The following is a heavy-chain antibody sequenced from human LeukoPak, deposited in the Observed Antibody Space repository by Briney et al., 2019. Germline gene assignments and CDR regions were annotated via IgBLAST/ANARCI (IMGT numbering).Heavy chain of an antibody. CDR3: ARDGGGLDY. CDR1: GFSFGIYW. V-gene: IGHV3-7*01. CDR2: IQQDGSET. D-gene: IGHD3-16*01. Sequence: PGGSLRLSCAASGFSFGIYWMSWVRQAPGKGLERVAYIQQDGSETYYADSVKGRFTISRDNAKNSLHLQMNSLRVEDTAVYYCARDGGGLDYWGQGTQVTVSS. J-gene: IGHJ4*02.